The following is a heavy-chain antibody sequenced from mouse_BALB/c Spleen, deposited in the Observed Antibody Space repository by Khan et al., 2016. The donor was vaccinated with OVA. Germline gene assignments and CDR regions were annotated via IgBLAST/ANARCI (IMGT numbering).Heavy chain of an antibody. D-gene: IGHD4-1*01. CDR1: GFTFSSYS. CDR3: ADHLTGSFAY. Sequence: EVELVESGGDLVKPGGSLNLSCAASGFTFSSYSMSWVRQTPDKRLEWVASISSGGDYTYSPDSVQGRFPISRDTAKTTLYLQMSELKAEDTAMYYCADHLTGSFAYWGQGTLVTVSA. CDR2: ISSGGDYT. J-gene: IGHJ3*01. V-gene: IGHV5-6*01.